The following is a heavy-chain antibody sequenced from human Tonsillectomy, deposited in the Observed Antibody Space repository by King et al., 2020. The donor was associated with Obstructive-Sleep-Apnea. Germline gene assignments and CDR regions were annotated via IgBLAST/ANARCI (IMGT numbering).Heavy chain of an antibody. J-gene: IGHJ4*02. Sequence: VQLVESGAEVKKPGASVKVSCKASAYTFTSYDINWVRQAPGQGLEWRGWRNPHSGNTGYAQKFQGRLTMTRDTSISTAYMELSSLPSEDAALYFCARGVYLDYWGQGTRVTVSS. CDR1: AYTFTSYD. CDR2: RNPHSGNT. V-gene: IGHV1-8*01. CDR3: ARGVYLDY.